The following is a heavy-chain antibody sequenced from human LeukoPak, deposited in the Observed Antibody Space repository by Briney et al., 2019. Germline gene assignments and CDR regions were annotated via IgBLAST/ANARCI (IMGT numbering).Heavy chain of an antibody. CDR1: GSTFSNYG. CDR2: ISGSSSAI. V-gene: IGHV3-48*02. D-gene: IGHD3-10*01. CDR3: ARDGRSYYGSGSYL. J-gene: IGHJ1*01. Sequence: PGGSLRLSCAASGSTFSNYGMNWVRQAPGKGLEWVSYISGSSSAIYYADSVKGRFTISRDNAKNSLYLQMNSLRDEDTAVYYCARDGRSYYGSGSYLWGQGTLVTVSS.